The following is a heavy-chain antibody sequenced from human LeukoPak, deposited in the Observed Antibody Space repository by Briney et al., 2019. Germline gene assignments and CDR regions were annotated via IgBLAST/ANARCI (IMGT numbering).Heavy chain of an antibody. CDR1: GGSISSYY. J-gene: IGHJ5*02. CDR2: IYTSGST. CDR3: ARDLVIVVVPAAIETNWFDP. V-gene: IGHV4-4*07. D-gene: IGHD2-2*03. Sequence: SETLSLTCTVSGGSISSYYWSRIRRPAGKGLEWIGRIYTSGSTNYNPSLKSRVTMSVDTSKNQFSLKLSSVTAADTAVYYCARDLVIVVVPAAIETNWFDPWGQGTLVTVSS.